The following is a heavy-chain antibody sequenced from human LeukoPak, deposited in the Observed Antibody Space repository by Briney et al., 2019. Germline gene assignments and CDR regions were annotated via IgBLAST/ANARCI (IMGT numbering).Heavy chain of an antibody. Sequence: GGSLRLSCTASRFTFSSHAMNWVRQAPGKGLEWVSQISGSGGETYYADSVKGRFTISRDNSENTLYLQMNSLRAEDTAVYYCAKDGRDYYDSSGYFDYWGQGTLVTVSS. V-gene: IGHV3-23*01. J-gene: IGHJ4*02. CDR3: AKDGRDYYDSSGYFDY. D-gene: IGHD3-22*01. CDR2: ISGSGGET. CDR1: RFTFSSHA.